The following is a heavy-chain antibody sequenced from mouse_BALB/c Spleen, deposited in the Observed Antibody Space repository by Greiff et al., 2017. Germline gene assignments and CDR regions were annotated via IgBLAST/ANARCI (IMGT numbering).Heavy chain of an antibody. D-gene: IGHD2-1*01. CDR1: GYSITSDYA. CDR3: ARSEYGLGGNYVVDY. Sequence: ESGPGLVKPSQSLSLTCTVTGYSITSDYAWNWIRQCPGNKLEWMGYISYSGSTSYNPSLKSRISITRDTSKNQFFLQLNSVTTEDTATYYCARSEYGLGGNYVVDYWGQGTTLTVSS. CDR2: ISYSGST. V-gene: IGHV3-2*02. J-gene: IGHJ2*01.